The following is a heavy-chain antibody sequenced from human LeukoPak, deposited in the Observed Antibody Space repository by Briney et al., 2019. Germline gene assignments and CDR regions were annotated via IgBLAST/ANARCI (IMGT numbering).Heavy chain of an antibody. V-gene: IGHV3-30*19. CDR3: ARGGSSWDFAFDI. CDR2: LSYDGSDK. Sequence: VQPGGSLRLSCAASGFTFSSYGMHWVRQAPGKGLEWGAVLSYDGSDKYYADSVKGRFTISRDNSRNTLYLQMNSLRTEDTAMYYCARGGSSWDFAFDIWGQGTMVTVSS. D-gene: IGHD6-13*01. CDR1: GFTFSSYG. J-gene: IGHJ3*02.